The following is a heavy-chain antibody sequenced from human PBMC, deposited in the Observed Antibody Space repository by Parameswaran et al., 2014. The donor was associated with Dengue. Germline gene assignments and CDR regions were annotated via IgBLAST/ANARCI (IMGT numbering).Heavy chain of an antibody. CDR3: ASRSVVVPAPDYYYYGMDV. V-gene: IGHV1-69*01. CDR2: IIPIFGTA. D-gene: IGHD2-2*01. Sequence: WVRQAPGQGLEWMGGIIPIFGTANYAQKFQGRVTITADESTSTAYMELSSLRSEDTAVYYCASRSVVVPAPDYYYYGMDVWGQGTTVTVSS. J-gene: IGHJ6*02.